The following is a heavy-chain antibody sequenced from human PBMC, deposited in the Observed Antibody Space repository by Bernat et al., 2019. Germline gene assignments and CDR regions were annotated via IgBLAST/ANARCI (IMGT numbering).Heavy chain of an antibody. V-gene: IGHV3-23*04. CDR2: ISGSGGHT. Sequence: EVQLVESGGGLVQPGGSLRLSCAASGFTFSSYAMTWVRQAPGKGLEWVSVISGSGGHTYYADSVKGRFTISRDNSKNTLYVQMNSLRAEDTAVYYCAKQSESYGDSRIDYWGQGTLVTVSS. D-gene: IGHD4-17*01. CDR1: GFTFSSYA. CDR3: AKQSESYGDSRIDY. J-gene: IGHJ4*02.